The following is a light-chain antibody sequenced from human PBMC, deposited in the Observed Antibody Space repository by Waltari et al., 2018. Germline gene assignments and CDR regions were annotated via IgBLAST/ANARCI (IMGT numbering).Light chain of an antibody. CDR3: LQHNNYPLT. V-gene: IGKV1-17*01. J-gene: IGKJ4*01. Sequence: DIQMTQYPSSLSASVGDRVTITCRESQAIRIDLGWFRQKPGKAPKRLIHGASRLQSGVPSRFSGSGSGTEFTLTINSLQPEDFATYDCLQHNNYPLTFGGGTKVEI. CDR1: QAIRID. CDR2: GAS.